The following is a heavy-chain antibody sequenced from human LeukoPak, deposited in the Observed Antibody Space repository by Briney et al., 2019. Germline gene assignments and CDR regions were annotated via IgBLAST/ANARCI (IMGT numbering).Heavy chain of an antibody. J-gene: IGHJ4*02. V-gene: IGHV3-30*02. CDR2: IRYDGSNK. CDR3: AKDQYSSSYYFDY. Sequence: QPGGSLRLSCAASGFTFSSYGMHWVRQAPGKGLEWVAFIRYDGSNKYYTDSVKGLFTISRDNSKNTLYLQMNSLRAEDTAVYYCAKDQYSSSYYFDYWGQGTLVTVSS. D-gene: IGHD6-6*01. CDR1: GFTFSSYG.